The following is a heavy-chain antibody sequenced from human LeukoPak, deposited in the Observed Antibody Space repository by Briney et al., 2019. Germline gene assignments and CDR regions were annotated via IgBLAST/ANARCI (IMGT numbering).Heavy chain of an antibody. V-gene: IGHV5-51*01. CDR3: ARLLASWAVAGTFDY. CDR1: EYSFTSYW. J-gene: IGHJ4*02. CDR2: IYPGDSDT. Sequence: GESLKISCKGSEYSFTSYWIAWVRQMPGRGLEWMGIIYPGDSDTRYSPSFQGQVTISVDKSINTAYLQWSSLKASDSAMYYCARLLASWAVAGTFDYWGQGTLVTVSS. D-gene: IGHD6-19*01.